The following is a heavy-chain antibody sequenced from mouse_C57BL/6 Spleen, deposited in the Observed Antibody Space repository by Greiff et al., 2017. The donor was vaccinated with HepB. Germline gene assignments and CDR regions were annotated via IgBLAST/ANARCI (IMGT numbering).Heavy chain of an antibody. CDR1: GYAFSSYW. J-gene: IGHJ2*01. D-gene: IGHD1-1*01. V-gene: IGHV1-80*01. Sequence: QVQLQQSGAELVKPGASVKISCKASGYAFSSYWMNWVKQRPGKGLEWIGQIYPGDGDTNYNGKFKGKATLTADKSSSTAYMQLSSLTSEDSAVYCCARWGTTVPFDYWGQGTTLTVSS. CDR3: ARWGTTVPFDY. CDR2: IYPGDGDT.